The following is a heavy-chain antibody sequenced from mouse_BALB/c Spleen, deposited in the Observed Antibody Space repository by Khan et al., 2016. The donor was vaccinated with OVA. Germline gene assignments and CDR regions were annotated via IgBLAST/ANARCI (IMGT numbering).Heavy chain of an antibody. J-gene: IGHJ3*01. CDR1: GYTFTSYV. V-gene: IGHV1S136*01. CDR3: VRALYYYGSSYEGFAY. Sequence: EVQLQESGPELVKPGASVKMSCKASGYTFTSYVMHWVKQKPGQGLEWIGYINPYSYDNTYNEKFKGKATLTSDKSSSTAYMELSSLTSEDSAVYYGVRALYYYGSSYEGFAYGGQGTLVTVSA. CDR2: INPYSYDN. D-gene: IGHD1-1*01.